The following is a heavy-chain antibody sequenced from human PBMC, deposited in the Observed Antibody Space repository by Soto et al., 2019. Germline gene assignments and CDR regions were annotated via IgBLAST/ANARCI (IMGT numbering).Heavy chain of an antibody. CDR3: ARRYGYSFDY. CDR1: GGSISPYY. V-gene: IGHV4-59*08. Sequence: PSETLSVTCTVSGGSISPYYWSWIRQPPGKGLEWIGYIYYSGSTNYNPSLKSRVTISVDTSKNQFSLKLSSVTAADTAVYYCARRYGYSFDYWGQGTLVTVSS. CDR2: IYYSGST. D-gene: IGHD1-1*01. J-gene: IGHJ4*02.